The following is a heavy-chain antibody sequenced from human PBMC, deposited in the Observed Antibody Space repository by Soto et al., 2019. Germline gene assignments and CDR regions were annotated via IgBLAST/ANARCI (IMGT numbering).Heavy chain of an antibody. J-gene: IGHJ5*02. D-gene: IGHD3-22*01. V-gene: IGHV3-64D*06. CDR1: GFTFSSYA. CDR2: ISSNGGST. CDR3: VNDVYYYDTSGYYYSWFDP. Sequence: PGGSLRLSCSASGFTFSSYAMHWVRQAPGKGLEYVSAISSNGGSTYYADSVKGGFTISRDNSKNTLYLQMSSLRAEDTAVYYCVNDVYYYDTSGYYYSWFDPWGQGTLVTVSS.